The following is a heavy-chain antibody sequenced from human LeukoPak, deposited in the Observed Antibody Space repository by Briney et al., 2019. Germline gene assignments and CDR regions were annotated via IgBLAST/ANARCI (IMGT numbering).Heavy chain of an antibody. CDR1: RFTFSSYW. J-gene: IGHJ4*02. V-gene: IGHV3-7*01. CDR3: ARDRIAARPYYFDY. D-gene: IGHD6-6*01. CDR2: IKQDGSEK. Sequence: GGSLRLPCAGSRFTFSSYWMSWVRQAPGKGLEGVANIKQDGSEKYYVDSVKGRFTICRDNAKNSLYLQMNSLRAEDTAVYYCARDRIAARPYYFDYWGQGTLVTVSS.